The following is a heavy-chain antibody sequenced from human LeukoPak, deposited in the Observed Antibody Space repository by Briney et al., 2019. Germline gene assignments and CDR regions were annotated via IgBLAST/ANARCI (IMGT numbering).Heavy chain of an antibody. J-gene: IGHJ3*02. D-gene: IGHD5-12*01. CDR3: ARTRGYSGYVDAFDI. CDR1: GGSMSSGSSY. V-gene: IGHV4-39*01. Sequence: PSETLSLTCTVSGGSMSSGSSYWGWIRQPPGKGLEWIGTIYYRGSTYYNPSLKSRVTISADTSKNQFSLKLSSVTAADTAVYYCARTRGYSGYVDAFDIWGQGTMVTVFS. CDR2: IYYRGST.